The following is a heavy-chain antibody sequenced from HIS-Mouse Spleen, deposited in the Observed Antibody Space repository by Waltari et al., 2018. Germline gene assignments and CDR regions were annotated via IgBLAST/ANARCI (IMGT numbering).Heavy chain of an antibody. D-gene: IGHD6-6*01. CDR2: IYYSGST. CDR1: GGSISRYY. V-gene: IGHV4-59*01. CDR3: ARGAARDDAFDI. Sequence: QVQLQESGPGLVKPSETLSLTCTVSGGSISRYYWTWSRQPPGKGLEWIGYIYYSGSTNYNPSLKSRVTISVDTSKNQFSLKLSSVTAADTAVYYCARGAARDDAFDIWGQGTMVTVSS. J-gene: IGHJ3*02.